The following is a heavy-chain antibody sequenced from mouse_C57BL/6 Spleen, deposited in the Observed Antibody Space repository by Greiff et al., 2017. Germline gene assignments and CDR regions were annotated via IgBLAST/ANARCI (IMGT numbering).Heavy chain of an antibody. V-gene: IGHV5-4*01. D-gene: IGHD1-1*01. CDR1: GFTFSSYA. Sequence: EVKLMESGGGLVKPGGSLKLSCAASGFTFSSYAMSWVRQTPEKRLEWVATISDGGSYTYYPDNVKGRFTISRDNAKNNLYLQMSHLKSEDTAMYYCARDDYYGSRYYFDYWGQGTTLTVSS. CDR3: ARDDYYGSRYYFDY. J-gene: IGHJ2*01. CDR2: ISDGGSYT.